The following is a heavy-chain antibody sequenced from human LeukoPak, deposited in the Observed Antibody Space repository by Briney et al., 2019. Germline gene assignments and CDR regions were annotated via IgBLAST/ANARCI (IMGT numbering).Heavy chain of an antibody. CDR2: ISSSSSYI. J-gene: IGHJ4*02. Sequence: GGSLRLSCAASGFTFSSYSMNWVRQAPGKGLEWVSSISSSSSYIYYADSVKGRFTISRDNAKNSLYLQMNSLRAEDTAVYYCARGDTAADPLDYWSQGTLVTVSS. V-gene: IGHV3-21*01. D-gene: IGHD5-18*01. CDR3: ARGDTAADPLDY. CDR1: GFTFSSYS.